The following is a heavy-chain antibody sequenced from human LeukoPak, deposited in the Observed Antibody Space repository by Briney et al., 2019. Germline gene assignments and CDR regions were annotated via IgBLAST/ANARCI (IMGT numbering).Heavy chain of an antibody. V-gene: IGHV4-39*01. J-gene: IGHJ3*02. Sequence: PSETLSLTRTVSGDSISSSSYCWDWIRQPPGKGLEWIGNIYNSANTHYNPSLKTRITMSVDTSKNQFSLKLSSVTAADTGIYYCARHSRSGYIGYENAFDIWGQGTMVTVSS. CDR3: ARHSRSGYIGYENAFDI. CDR1: GDSISSSSYC. CDR2: IYNSANT. D-gene: IGHD5-12*01.